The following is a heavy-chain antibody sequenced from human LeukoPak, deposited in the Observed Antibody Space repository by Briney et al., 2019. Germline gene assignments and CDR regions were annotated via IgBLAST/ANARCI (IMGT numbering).Heavy chain of an antibody. D-gene: IGHD2-2*01. V-gene: IGHV3-66*04. CDR3: ARHRGYCTSSSCYPYYFDY. Sequence: GGSLRLSCAASGFTVSGNYMSWVRQAPGKGLEWVSVIYGGCSTYYADSVKGRFTISRDNSKNTLYLQMNSLRAEDTAVYYCARHRGYCTSSSCYPYYFDYWGQGTLVTVSS. J-gene: IGHJ4*02. CDR2: IYGGCST. CDR1: GFTVSGNY.